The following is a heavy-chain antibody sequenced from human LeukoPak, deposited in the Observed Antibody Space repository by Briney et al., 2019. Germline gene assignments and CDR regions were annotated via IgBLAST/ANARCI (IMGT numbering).Heavy chain of an antibody. CDR1: GFTRSNYI. CDR3: ATEIYSSGRAATLDY. V-gene: IGHV3-30-3*01. Sequence: GGSLTLSCAASGFTRSNYIMHWVRQAPGKGLEWVALITIDSITKNYADSVKDRFTVSRDNSKSTLYLQMSSLRADDTAIYYCATEIYSSGRAATLDYWGQGTLVSVSS. D-gene: IGHD3-22*01. J-gene: IGHJ4*02. CDR2: ITIDSITK.